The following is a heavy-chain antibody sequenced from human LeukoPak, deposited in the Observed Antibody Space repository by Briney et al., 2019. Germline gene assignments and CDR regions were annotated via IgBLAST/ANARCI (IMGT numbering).Heavy chain of an antibody. CDR1: GYTFTNYY. D-gene: IGHD3-10*01. CDR3: ARGMVRGMISSLRRSPPHDY. V-gene: IGHV1-46*01. J-gene: IGHJ4*02. CDR2: INPSFSST. Sequence: ASVKVSCKASGYTFTNYYVHWVRQAPGQGLEWMGVINPSFSSTNYAQKVQGRVTMTWDTSTSTVYMELSSLRSDDTAMYYCARGMVRGMISSLRRSPPHDYWGQGTLVTVSS.